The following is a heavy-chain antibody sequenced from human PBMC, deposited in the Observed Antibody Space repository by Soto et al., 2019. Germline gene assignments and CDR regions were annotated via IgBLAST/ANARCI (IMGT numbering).Heavy chain of an antibody. V-gene: IGHV3-23*01. Sequence: PGGSLRLSCAASGFTFSNYAMTWVRQAPGKGLEWVSAISGSGGSTYYADSVKGRFTISRDNSKNTLYLQMNSLRAEDTAVYYCANKYSGSPRDYWGQGTLVTVSS. D-gene: IGHD1-26*01. J-gene: IGHJ4*02. CDR3: ANKYSGSPRDY. CDR1: GFTFSNYA. CDR2: ISGSGGST.